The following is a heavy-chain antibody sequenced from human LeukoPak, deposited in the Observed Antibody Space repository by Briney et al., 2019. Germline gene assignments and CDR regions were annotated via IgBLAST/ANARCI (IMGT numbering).Heavy chain of an antibody. V-gene: IGHV3-7*01. Sequence: GGSLRLSCVASGFTFNSYWMSWVRQAPGKGREWVANIKEDGTEKYYVDSVRGRFTLSRDNAENSLYLKMSSLRAEDTAVYYCARDHHDVLTGYYSNYYNYYYMDVWGKGTTVTVSS. D-gene: IGHD3-9*01. J-gene: IGHJ6*03. CDR3: ARDHHDVLTGYYSNYYNYYYMDV. CDR2: IKEDGTEK. CDR1: GFTFNSYW.